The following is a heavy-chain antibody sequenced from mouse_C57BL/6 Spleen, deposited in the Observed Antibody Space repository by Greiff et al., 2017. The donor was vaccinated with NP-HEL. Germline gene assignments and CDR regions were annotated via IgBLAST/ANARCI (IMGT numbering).Heavy chain of an antibody. J-gene: IGHJ2*01. CDR1: GYAFRSSW. V-gene: IGHV1-82*01. CDR3: ARDTTVDYYFDY. D-gene: IGHD1-1*01. Sequence: VQLQQSGPELVKPGASVKISCKASGYAFRSSWMNWVKQRPGKGLEWIGRIYPGDGDTNYNGKFKGKATLTADKSSSTAYMQLSSLTSEDSAVYFCARDTTVDYYFDYWGQGTTLTVSS. CDR2: IYPGDGDT.